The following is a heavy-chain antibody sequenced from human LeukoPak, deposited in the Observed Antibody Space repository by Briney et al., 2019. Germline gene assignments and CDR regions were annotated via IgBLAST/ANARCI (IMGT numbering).Heavy chain of an antibody. V-gene: IGHV3-66*02. CDR2: VYSGGST. CDR3: ASPSTNYPYLYYFES. CDR1: GFTFSNAW. Sequence: GGSLRLSCAASGFTFSNAWMSWVRQAPGKGLEWVSVVYSGGSTYYADSVKGRFTISRDNSKNTLDLQMISLRAEDTAVYYCASPSTNYPYLYYFESWGQGTLVTVSS. D-gene: IGHD5-24*01. J-gene: IGHJ4*02.